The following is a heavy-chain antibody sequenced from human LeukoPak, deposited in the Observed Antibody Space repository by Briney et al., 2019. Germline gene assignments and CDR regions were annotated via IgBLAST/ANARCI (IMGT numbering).Heavy chain of an antibody. J-gene: IGHJ4*02. D-gene: IGHD3-10*01. CDR1: GFIFSRYW. CDR2: INNDGSIT. CDR3: ARGPSVLGAIDN. Sequence: PGGSLRLSCAASGFIFSRYWMHWVRQAPGKELVWVSRINNDGSITNSADSVKGRFTISRDNAKDMLCLQMDSLRVEDTAIYYCARGPSVLGAIDNWGQGTLVAVSS. V-gene: IGHV3-74*01.